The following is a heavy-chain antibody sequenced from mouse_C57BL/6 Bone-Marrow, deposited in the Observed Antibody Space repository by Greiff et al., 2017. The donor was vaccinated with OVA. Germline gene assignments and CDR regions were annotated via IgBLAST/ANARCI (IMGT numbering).Heavy chain of an antibody. V-gene: IGHV1-69*01. J-gene: IGHJ1*03. Sequence: VKLQQPGAELVMPGASVKLSCKASGYTFTSYWMHWVKQRPGQGLEWIGEIDPSDSYTNYNQKFKGKSTLTVDKSSSTAYMQLSSLTSEDSAVYYCALTTVVATRYFDVWGTGTTVTVSS. D-gene: IGHD1-1*01. CDR1: GYTFTSYW. CDR3: ALTTVVATRYFDV. CDR2: IDPSDSYT.